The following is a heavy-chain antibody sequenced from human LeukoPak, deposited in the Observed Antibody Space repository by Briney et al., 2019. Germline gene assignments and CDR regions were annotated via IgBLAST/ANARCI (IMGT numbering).Heavy chain of an antibody. V-gene: IGHV3-30*02. Sequence: GGSLRLSCAASGFTFSSYGMHWVRQAPGKGLEWVAFIRYDGSNKYYADSVKGRFTISRDNSKNTLYLQMNSLRAEDTAVYYCAKDQPEDSGMSGPDAFDIWGQGAMVTVSS. D-gene: IGHD6-25*01. J-gene: IGHJ3*02. CDR3: AKDQPEDSGMSGPDAFDI. CDR2: IRYDGSNK. CDR1: GFTFSSYG.